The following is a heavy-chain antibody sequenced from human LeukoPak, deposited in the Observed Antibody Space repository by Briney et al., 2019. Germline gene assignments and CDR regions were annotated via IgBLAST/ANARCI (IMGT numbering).Heavy chain of an antibody. CDR3: AREGHGTTISFDY. D-gene: IGHD1/OR15-1a*01. Sequence: KPSQTLSLTCTVSGGSISSGGYYWSWIRQHPGKGLEWIGYIYYSGSTYYNPSLKSRVTISVDTSKNQFSLKLSSVTAADTAVYYCAREGHGTTISFDYWGQGTLVVVSS. CDR1: GGSISSGGYY. CDR2: IYYSGST. V-gene: IGHV4-31*03. J-gene: IGHJ4*02.